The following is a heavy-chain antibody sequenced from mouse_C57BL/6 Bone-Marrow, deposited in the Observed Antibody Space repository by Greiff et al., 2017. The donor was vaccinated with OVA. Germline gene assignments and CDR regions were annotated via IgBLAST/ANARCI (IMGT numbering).Heavy chain of an antibody. Sequence: DVMLVESGGGLVQPGGSLKLSCAASGFTFSDYYMYWVRQTPEKRLEWVAYISNGGGSTDYPDTVKGRVTISRDNAKNTLYLQMSRLKSEDTAMYYCARQSFDYWGQGTTLTVSS. J-gene: IGHJ2*01. CDR2: ISNGGGST. CDR1: GFTFSDYY. V-gene: IGHV5-12*01. CDR3: ARQSFDY.